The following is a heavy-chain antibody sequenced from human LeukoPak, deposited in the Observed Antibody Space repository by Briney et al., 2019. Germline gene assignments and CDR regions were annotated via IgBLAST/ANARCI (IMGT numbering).Heavy chain of an antibody. V-gene: IGHV3-21*01. J-gene: IGHJ4*02. D-gene: IGHD3-22*01. CDR3: ARGVTMIDYYFDY. CDR1: GFTFRSYS. Sequence: GGSLRLSCAASGFTFRSYSMNWVRQAPGKGLEWVSSISSGSSYIYYADSVKGRFTISRDNAKNSLYLQVNSLRAEDTAVYYCARGVTMIDYYFDYWGQGTLVTVSS. CDR2: ISSGSSYI.